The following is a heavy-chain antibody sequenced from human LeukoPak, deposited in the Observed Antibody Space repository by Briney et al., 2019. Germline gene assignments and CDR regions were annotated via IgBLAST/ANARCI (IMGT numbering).Heavy chain of an antibody. CDR2: ISYDGSNK. CDR1: GFTFSSYG. V-gene: IGHV3-30*18. CDR3: AKVNWNDDFDY. Sequence: GGSLRLSCAASGFTFSSYGMHWVRQAPGKGPEWVAVISYDGSNKYYADSVKGRFTISRDNSKNTLYLQMNSLRAEDTAVYYCAKVNWNDDFDYWGQGTLVTVSS. J-gene: IGHJ4*02. D-gene: IGHD1-1*01.